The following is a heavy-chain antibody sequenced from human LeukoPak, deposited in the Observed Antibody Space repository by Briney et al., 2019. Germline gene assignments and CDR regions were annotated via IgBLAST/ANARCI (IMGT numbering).Heavy chain of an antibody. CDR1: GGSFSGYY. CDR3: ARGGSIAVAGIYWFDP. CDR2: INHSGST. V-gene: IGHV4-34*01. Sequence: PSETLSLTCAVYGGSFSGYYWSWIRQPPGKGLEWIGEINHSGSTNYRPSLKSRVTISVETTKNQFSLKLSSVTAADTAVYYCARGGSIAVAGIYWFDPWGQGTLVTVSS. J-gene: IGHJ5*02. D-gene: IGHD6-19*01.